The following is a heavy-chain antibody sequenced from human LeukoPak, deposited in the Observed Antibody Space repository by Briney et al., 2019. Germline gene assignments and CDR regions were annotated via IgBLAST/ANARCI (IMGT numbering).Heavy chain of an antibody. CDR1: GFSFVNHW. J-gene: IGHJ4*02. D-gene: IGHD6-13*01. CDR3: ARVRIAAAAPYFDY. V-gene: IGHV3-7*01. CDR2: IKQDGSET. Sequence: PGGSPRLSCAASGFSFVNHWMSWVRQAPGKGLEWLANIKQDGSETYYLDSVKGRFTVSRDNAKNSLYLQMNTLRAEDTAIYYCARVRIAAAAPYFDYWGQGTLVTVAS.